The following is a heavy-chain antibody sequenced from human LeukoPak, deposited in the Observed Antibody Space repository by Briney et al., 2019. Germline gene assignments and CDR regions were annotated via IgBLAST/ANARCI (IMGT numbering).Heavy chain of an antibody. CDR2: INPNSGGT. CDR3: ARAPYFDWLFGYGMDV. D-gene: IGHD3-9*01. CDR1: GYTFTNYG. V-gene: IGHV1-2*02. J-gene: IGHJ6*02. Sequence: ASVKVSCKASGYTFTNYGITWVRQAPGQGLEWMGWINPNSGGTNYAQKFQGRVTMTRDTSISTAYMELSRLRSDDTAVYYCARAPYFDWLFGYGMDVWGQGTTVTVSS.